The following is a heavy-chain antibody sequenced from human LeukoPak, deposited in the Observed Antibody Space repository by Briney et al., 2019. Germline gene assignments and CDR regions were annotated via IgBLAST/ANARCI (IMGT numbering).Heavy chain of an antibody. V-gene: IGHV3-30*02. Sequence: PGGSLRLSCAASGFTFSSYGMHWVRQAPGKGLEWVAFIRYDGSNKYYADSMKGRFTISRDNSKNTLYLQMNSLRAEDTAVYYCARDAGLRRNGYNPIDYWGQGILVIVSS. J-gene: IGHJ4*02. D-gene: IGHD5-24*01. CDR2: IRYDGSNK. CDR1: GFTFSSYG. CDR3: ARDAGLRRNGYNPIDY.